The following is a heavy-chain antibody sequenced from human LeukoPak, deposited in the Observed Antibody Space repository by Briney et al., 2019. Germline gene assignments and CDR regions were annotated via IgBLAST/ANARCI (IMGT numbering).Heavy chain of an antibody. J-gene: IGHJ6*02. Sequence: PGGSLRLSCAASGFTVSSNYMSWVRQAPGKGLEWVSVIYSGGSTYYADSVKGRFTISRDNSNNMLYLQMNSLRAEDTAAYYCARASEVAIFNGMDVWGQGTTVIVSS. CDR1: GFTVSSNY. CDR2: IYSGGST. CDR3: ARASEVAIFNGMDV. D-gene: IGHD2-21*01. V-gene: IGHV3-66*01.